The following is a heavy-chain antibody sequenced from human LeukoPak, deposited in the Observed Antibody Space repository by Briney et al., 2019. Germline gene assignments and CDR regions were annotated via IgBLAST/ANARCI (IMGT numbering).Heavy chain of an antibody. CDR2: IYYTGST. J-gene: IGHJ4*02. CDR1: GDSISTSSYY. Sequence: PSETLSLTCTVSGDSISTSSYYWGWIRQPPGKGLEWIGSIYYTGSTYYNPSLKSRVTISVDTSKNQFSLKLSSVTAADTAVYYCARDSYGDYVAFDYWGQGTLVTVSS. CDR3: ARDSYGDYVAFDY. V-gene: IGHV4-39*07. D-gene: IGHD4-17*01.